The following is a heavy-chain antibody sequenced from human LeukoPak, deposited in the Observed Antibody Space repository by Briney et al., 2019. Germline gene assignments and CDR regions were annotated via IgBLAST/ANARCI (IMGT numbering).Heavy chain of an antibody. Sequence: GASVKVSCKASGYTFTSYYMHWVRQAPGQGLEWMGWISAYNGNTNYAQKLQGRVTMTTDTSTSTAYMELRSLRSDDTAVYYCARDQGWLHQIMQGPLDYRGQGTLVTVSS. CDR1: GYTFTSYY. J-gene: IGHJ4*02. D-gene: IGHD5-24*01. CDR3: ARDQGWLHQIMQGPLDY. V-gene: IGHV1-18*04. CDR2: ISAYNGNT.